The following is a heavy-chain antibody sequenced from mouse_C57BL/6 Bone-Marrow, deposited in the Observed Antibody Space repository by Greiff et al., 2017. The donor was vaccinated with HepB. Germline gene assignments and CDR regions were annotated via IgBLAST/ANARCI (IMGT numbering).Heavy chain of an antibody. CDR3: ARGRSNYEAFFDY. J-gene: IGHJ2*01. CDR2: ISDGGSYT. V-gene: IGHV5-4*01. D-gene: IGHD2-5*01. Sequence: VQLQESGGGLVKPGGSLKLSCAASGFTFSSYAMSWVRQTPEKRLEWVATISDGGSYTYYPDNVKGRFTISRDNAKNNLYLQMSHLKSEDTAMYYCARGRSNYEAFFDYWGQGTTLTVSS. CDR1: GFTFSSYA.